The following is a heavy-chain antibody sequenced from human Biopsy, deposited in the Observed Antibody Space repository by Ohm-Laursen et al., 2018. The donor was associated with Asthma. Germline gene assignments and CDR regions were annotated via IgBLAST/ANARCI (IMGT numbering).Heavy chain of an antibody. Sequence: SLRLSCAASGFTVSTNGMSWVRQPPGKGLEWVSVIYSGGGTYYADSVQGRVTISRDNSKNTLPLQMNSLRAEDTAVYYCARAYGGSFFSGAFDIWGQGTMVTVSS. CDR1: GFTVSTNG. D-gene: IGHD4-23*01. CDR2: IYSGGGT. CDR3: ARAYGGSFFSGAFDI. V-gene: IGHV3-53*01. J-gene: IGHJ3*02.